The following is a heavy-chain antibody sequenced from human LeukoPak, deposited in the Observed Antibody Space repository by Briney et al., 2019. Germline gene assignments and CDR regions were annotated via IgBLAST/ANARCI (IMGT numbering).Heavy chain of an antibody. V-gene: IGHV2-70*11. D-gene: IGHD3-16*02. CDR3: ARNIGVTYGGVIVYDY. CDR1: GFSLSTSGTS. Sequence: VSGPALVKPTQTVTLTCTFSGFSLSTSGTSVSWIRQSPGKALDWLARIDWDDDKYYTTSLKTRLSISKDTSKNQVVLTMTNMDPVDTATYYCARNIGVTYGGVIVYDYWGPGTLVIVSS. CDR2: IDWDDDK. J-gene: IGHJ4*02.